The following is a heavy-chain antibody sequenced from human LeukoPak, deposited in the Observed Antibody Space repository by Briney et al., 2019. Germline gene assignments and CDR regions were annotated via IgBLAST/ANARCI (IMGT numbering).Heavy chain of an antibody. CDR2: VYTSGST. V-gene: IGHV4-61*02. J-gene: IGHJ4*02. CDR1: GGSISSGSYY. CDR3: ARGRRDGYMLLWEDY. D-gene: IGHD5-24*01. Sequence: PSETLSLTCTVSGGSISSGSYYWSWIRQPAGKGLEYIGRVYTSGSTNYNPSLKSRVTISVDTSKNQFSLKLSSMTAADTALCYCARGRRDGYMLLWEDYWGQGTLVTVSS.